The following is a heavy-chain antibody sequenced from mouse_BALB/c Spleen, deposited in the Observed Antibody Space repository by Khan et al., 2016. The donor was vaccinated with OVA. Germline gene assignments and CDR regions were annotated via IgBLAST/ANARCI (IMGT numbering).Heavy chain of an antibody. CDR3: TRGESYYGNPYAINF. J-gene: IGHJ4*01. Sequence: EVERVESGGDLVKPGGSLKLSCAASGFTFSRYTMSWVRQTPEKRLVWVATISSGGIYTYYVDRVEGRFTFSRGNAKSTQYLEMTSLKSEDSAIFYCTRGESYYGNPYAINFWGQGTTVTVSS. V-gene: IGHV5-6-4*01. CDR1: GFTFSRYT. CDR2: ISSGGIYT. D-gene: IGHD2-1*01.